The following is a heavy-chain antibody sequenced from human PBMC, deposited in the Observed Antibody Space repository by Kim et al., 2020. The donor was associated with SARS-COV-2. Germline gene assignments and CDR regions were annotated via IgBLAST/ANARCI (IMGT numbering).Heavy chain of an antibody. D-gene: IGHD2-15*01. Sequence: GGSLRLSCAASGFTFSSYGMHWVRQAPGKGLEWVAVIWYDGSNKYYADSVKGRFTISRDNSKNTLYLQMNSLRAEDTAVYYCARRYCSGGSCYSRNWFDPWGQGTLVTVSS. CDR1: GFTFSSYG. V-gene: IGHV3-33*01. J-gene: IGHJ5*02. CDR3: ARRYCSGGSCYSRNWFDP. CDR2: IWYDGSNK.